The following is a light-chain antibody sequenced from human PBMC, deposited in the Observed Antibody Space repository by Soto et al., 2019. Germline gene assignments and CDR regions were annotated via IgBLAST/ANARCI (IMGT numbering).Light chain of an antibody. CDR1: SSDVGAYNY. CDR2: DVS. V-gene: IGLV2-14*01. J-gene: IGLJ1*01. CDR3: RSYTNSGTYV. Sequence: QSALTQPASVSGSPGQSITISCTGTSSDVGAYNYVSWYQQHPGKAPKLMIYDVSNRPSGISDRFSVSKSGNTASLTISNLQADDEADYYCRSYTNSGTYVFGTGTKVTVL.